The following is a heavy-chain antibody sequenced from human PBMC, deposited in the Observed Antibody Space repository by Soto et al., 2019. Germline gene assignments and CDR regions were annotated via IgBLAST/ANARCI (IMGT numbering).Heavy chain of an antibody. CDR3: ARARRTTVTFFRWFDP. Sequence: PSQTLLLSCAAYETYFSHYIQSVSHQPPERGPEWIGEINHNRSTNYNPSIKSRVTISVDTSKDQFSLKLSSVTAADTAVYYCARARRTTVTFFRWFDPWGQGTLVTVSS. V-gene: IGHV4-34*01. J-gene: IGHJ5*02. CDR1: ETYFSHYI. D-gene: IGHD4-4*01. CDR2: INHNRST.